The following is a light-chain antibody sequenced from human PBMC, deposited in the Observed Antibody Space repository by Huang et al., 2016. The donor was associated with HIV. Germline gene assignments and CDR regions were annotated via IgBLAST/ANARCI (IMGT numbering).Light chain of an antibody. CDR2: AAS. CDR1: HSVKTN. CDR3: QHYNNWPPRYT. Sequence: VMTQSPAILSVSPGESATLSCRASHSVKTNLAWYQQKPGQPPRLLIYAASTRATGVPPRFSGSGSETEFTLTISDLQTEYFALYYCQHYNNWPPRYTFGQGTKLDIK. J-gene: IGKJ2*01. V-gene: IGKV3-15*01.